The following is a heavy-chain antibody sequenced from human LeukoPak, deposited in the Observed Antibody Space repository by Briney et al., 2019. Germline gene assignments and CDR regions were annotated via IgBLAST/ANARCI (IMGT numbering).Heavy chain of an antibody. CDR1: GFTFSSYG. CDR3: AKGIRFLEWLLSPPYYFDY. V-gene: IGHV3-30*02. D-gene: IGHD3-3*01. Sequence: AGGSLRLSCAPSGFTFSSYGMHWVRQAPGKGLEWVAFIRYDGSNKYYADSVKGRFTISRDNSKNTLYLQMNSLRAEDTAVYYCAKGIRFLEWLLSPPYYFDYWGQGTLVTASS. J-gene: IGHJ4*02. CDR2: IRYDGSNK.